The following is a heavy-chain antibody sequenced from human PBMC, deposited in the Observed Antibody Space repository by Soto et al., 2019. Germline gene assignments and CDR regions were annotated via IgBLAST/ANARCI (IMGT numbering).Heavy chain of an antibody. CDR1: GFTFSSYA. J-gene: IGHJ4*02. Sequence: GGSLRLSCAASGFTFSSYAMGWVRQAPGKGLEWVSVIDYSGGTTYYADSVKGRFTISRDNSKSTLYLQMNSLRPEDTAVYYCAKDATRTSGWYHFDNWGQGALVTVSS. D-gene: IGHD6-19*01. V-gene: IGHV3-23*01. CDR3: AKDATRTSGWYHFDN. CDR2: IDYSGGTT.